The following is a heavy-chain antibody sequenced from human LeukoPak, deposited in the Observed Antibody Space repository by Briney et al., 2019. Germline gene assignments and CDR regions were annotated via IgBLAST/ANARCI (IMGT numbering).Heavy chain of an antibody. J-gene: IGHJ5*02. V-gene: IGHV4-59*01. Sequence: SETLSLTCTVSGGSISSYYWSWIRQPPGKGLEWIGYIYYSGSTNYNPSLKSRVTISVDTPKNQFSLKLSSVTAADTAVYYCARSGTYYDILTGYYSGVWFDPWGQGTLVTVSS. CDR3: ARSGTYYDILTGYYSGVWFDP. CDR1: GGSISSYY. D-gene: IGHD3-9*01. CDR2: IYYSGST.